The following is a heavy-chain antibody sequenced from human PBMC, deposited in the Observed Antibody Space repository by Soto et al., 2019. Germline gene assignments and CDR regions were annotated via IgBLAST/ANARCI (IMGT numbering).Heavy chain of an antibody. CDR3: ARVSEGSGFQTNE. Sequence: ASVKVSCKSSGYTFTRYGISWVRQAPGQGLEWMGWISGYNGNTNYAQKLQGRVTMTTDTSTSTAYMELRSLRSDDTAVYYCARVSEGSGFQTNEWGQGTLVTVSS. J-gene: IGHJ4*02. V-gene: IGHV1-18*01. CDR1: GYTFTRYG. D-gene: IGHD3-22*01. CDR2: ISGYNGNT.